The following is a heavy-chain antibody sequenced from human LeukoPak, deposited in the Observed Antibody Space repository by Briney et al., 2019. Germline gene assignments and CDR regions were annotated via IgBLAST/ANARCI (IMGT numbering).Heavy chain of an antibody. J-gene: IGHJ3*02. Sequence: GESLKISCKGSGYSFTSYWIGWVRQMPGKGLEWMGIIYPGDSDTRYSPSFQGQVTISADKSISTAYLQWSSLKASDTAMYYCARITYYYDSSGYEDAFDIWGQGTMVTVSS. D-gene: IGHD3-22*01. V-gene: IGHV5-51*01. CDR2: IYPGDSDT. CDR3: ARITYYYDSSGYEDAFDI. CDR1: GYSFTSYW.